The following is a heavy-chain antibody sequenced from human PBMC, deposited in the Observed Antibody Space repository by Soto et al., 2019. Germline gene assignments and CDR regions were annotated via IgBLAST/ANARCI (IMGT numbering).Heavy chain of an antibody. CDR3: ARGPSYSPQAHYYFDY. D-gene: IGHD1-26*01. Sequence: PSETLSLTCTVSGGSISSSSYYWGWIRQPPGKGLEWIGSIYYSGNTYYNPSLKSRVTISVDTSKNQFSLKLSSVTAADTAVYYCARGPSYSPQAHYYFDYWGQGTLVTVSS. CDR2: IYYSGNT. CDR1: GGSISSSSYY. V-gene: IGHV4-39*07. J-gene: IGHJ4*02.